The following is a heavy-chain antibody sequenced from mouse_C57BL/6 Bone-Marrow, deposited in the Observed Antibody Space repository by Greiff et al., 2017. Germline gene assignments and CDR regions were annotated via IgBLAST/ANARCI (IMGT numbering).Heavy chain of an antibody. CDR3: ARHWGDY. V-gene: IGHV1-81*01. CDR1: GYTFTSYG. Sequence: VQLQQSGAELARPGASVKLSCKASGYTFTSYGISWVKQRTGQGLEWIGEIYPRSGNTYYNEKFKGKATLTADKSSSTAYMELRSLTSEDSAVYFCARHWGDYWGQGTTRTVSS. J-gene: IGHJ2*01. D-gene: IGHD4-1*01. CDR2: IYPRSGNT.